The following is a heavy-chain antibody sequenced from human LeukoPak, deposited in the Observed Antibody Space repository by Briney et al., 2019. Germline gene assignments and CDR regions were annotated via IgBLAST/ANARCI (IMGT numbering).Heavy chain of an antibody. V-gene: IGHV3-66*01. CDR3: ASTSGSYYPYYFDY. Sequence: GGSLRLSCEVSGFTFSDYYMSWVRQAPGKGLEWVSVIYSGGSTYYADSVKGRFTISRDNSKNTLYLQMNSLRAEDTAVYYCASTSGSYYPYYFDYWGQGTLVTVSS. CDR2: IYSGGST. D-gene: IGHD1-26*01. CDR1: GFTFSDYY. J-gene: IGHJ4*02.